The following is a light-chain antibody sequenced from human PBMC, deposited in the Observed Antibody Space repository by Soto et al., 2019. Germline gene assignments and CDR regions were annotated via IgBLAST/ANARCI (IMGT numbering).Light chain of an antibody. CDR3: QHYNSWPFT. V-gene: IGKV3-15*01. CDR2: GAY. CDR1: QSISSD. J-gene: IGKJ4*01. Sequence: EIVMTQSPATLSVSPGEGATRSCRASQSISSDLAWYRQKPGQPPRLLIYGAYTRAAGILARFSGSGSGTEFTLTISSLQSEDFAVYYCQHYNSWPFTFGGGTKVDIK.